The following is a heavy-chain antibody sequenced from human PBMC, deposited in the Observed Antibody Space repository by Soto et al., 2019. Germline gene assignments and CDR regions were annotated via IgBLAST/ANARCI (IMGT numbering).Heavy chain of an antibody. D-gene: IGHD3-3*01. J-gene: IGHJ4*02. CDR3: AREFFRVAPPGPLDY. V-gene: IGHV1-69*04. CDR2: IIPILGIA. Sequence: SVKVSCKASGGTFSSYTISWARQAPGQGLEWMGRIIPILGIANYAQKFQGRVTITADKSTSTAYMELSSLRSEDTAVYYCAREFFRVAPPGPLDYWGQGTLVTVSS. CDR1: GGTFSSYT.